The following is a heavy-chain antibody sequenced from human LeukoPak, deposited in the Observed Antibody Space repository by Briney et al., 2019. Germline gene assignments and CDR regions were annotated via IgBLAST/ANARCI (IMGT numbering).Heavy chain of an antibody. Sequence: SGGSLRLSGAASKFAFSSYAMSWVRQAPGKGLEWVSAISGGGGNTYYADSVKGRFIISRDNSKNTLYLQMNSLRAGDTAVYYCGKNRYSGSLSPFDIWGQGTMVTVSS. J-gene: IGHJ3*02. D-gene: IGHD1-26*01. V-gene: IGHV3-23*01. CDR2: ISGGGGNT. CDR3: GKNRYSGSLSPFDI. CDR1: KFAFSSYA.